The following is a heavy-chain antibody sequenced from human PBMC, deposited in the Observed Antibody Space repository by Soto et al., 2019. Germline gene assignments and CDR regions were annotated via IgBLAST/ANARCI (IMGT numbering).Heavy chain of an antibody. V-gene: IGHV4-31*03. CDR2: IYYSGST. CDR3: AREVTAMACRWCFDY. J-gene: IGHJ4*02. CDR1: GGSISSGGYY. D-gene: IGHD5-18*01. Sequence: QVQLQESGPGLVKPSQTLSLTCTVSGGSISSGGYYWSWIRQHPGNGLEWIGYIYYSGSTYYNPSLKSRVTTSVDTSKNQFSLKLSSMTAADTAVYYCAREVTAMACRWCFDYWGQGTLVTVSS.